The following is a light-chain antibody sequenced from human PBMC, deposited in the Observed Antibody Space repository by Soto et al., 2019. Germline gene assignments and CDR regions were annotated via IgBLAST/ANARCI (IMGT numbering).Light chain of an antibody. CDR2: DVS. V-gene: IGLV2-8*01. CDR3: TSYAGSNNDV. CDR1: SSDVGRYNF. J-gene: IGLJ1*01. Sequence: QSALTQPPSASGSPGQSVTISCTGTSSDVGRYNFVSWYQQHPGKGPKLIISDVSERPSGVPDRFSGSKSGNTASLTVSGLQPEDEADYYCTSYAGSNNDVFGTGTKLTVL.